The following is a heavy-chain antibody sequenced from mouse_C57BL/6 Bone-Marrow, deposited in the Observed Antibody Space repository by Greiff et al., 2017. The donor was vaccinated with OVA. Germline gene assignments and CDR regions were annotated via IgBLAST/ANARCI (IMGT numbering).Heavy chain of an antibody. CDR1: VYSITSGCD. Sequence: VQLKESGPGMVKPSQSLSLTCTVTVYSITSGCDWHWIRHFPGNKLEWMGYISYSGSTNYNPSLKSRISITHDTSKNHFFLKLNSVTTEDTATYYCARDDYDGFAYWGQGTLVTVSA. CDR2: ISYSGST. CDR3: ARDDYDGFAY. D-gene: IGHD2-4*01. V-gene: IGHV3-1*01. J-gene: IGHJ3*01.